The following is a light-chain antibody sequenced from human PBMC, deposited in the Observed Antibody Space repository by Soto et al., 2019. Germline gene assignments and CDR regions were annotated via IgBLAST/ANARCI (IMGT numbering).Light chain of an antibody. CDR2: GAS. Sequence: EIVLTQSPGTLSLSPGERATLSCRASQSVSSSYLAWYQQKPDQAPRLLIYGASSRATGIPDRFSGSGSGTDFTLTISRLEPEDFAVYYCQQYGSSPSSLTFGGGTKVEIK. V-gene: IGKV3-20*01. CDR1: QSVSSSY. CDR3: QQYGSSPSSLT. J-gene: IGKJ4*01.